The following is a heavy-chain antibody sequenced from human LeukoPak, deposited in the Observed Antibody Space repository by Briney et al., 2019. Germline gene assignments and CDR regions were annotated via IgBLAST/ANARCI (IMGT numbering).Heavy chain of an antibody. J-gene: IGHJ4*02. CDR3: ASSIAARPDYYFDY. CDR1: GGSISSYY. Sequence: SETLSLTCTVSGGSISSYYWSWIRQPPGKGLEWIGYIYYSGGTNYNPSLKSRVTISVDTSKNQFSLKLSSVTAADTAAYYCASSIAARPDYYFDYWGQGTLVTVSS. D-gene: IGHD6-6*01. V-gene: IGHV4-59*01. CDR2: IYYSGGT.